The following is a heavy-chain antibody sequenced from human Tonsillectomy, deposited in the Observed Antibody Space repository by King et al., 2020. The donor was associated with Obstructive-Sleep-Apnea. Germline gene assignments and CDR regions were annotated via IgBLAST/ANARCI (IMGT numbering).Heavy chain of an antibody. J-gene: IGHJ4*02. V-gene: IGHV4-34*01. CDR2: INHRVST. Sequence: VQLQQWGAELLKPSETLSLTCAVYGGPFSGYYWSWIRQPPGKGLEWIGEINHRVSTNYNPSLKSRVTISVDTSTNQFSLGLSSVTAADTAMYSCARIAVADPIDYWGQGTLVIVSS. CDR3: ARIAVADPIDY. CDR1: GGPFSGYY. D-gene: IGHD6-19*01.